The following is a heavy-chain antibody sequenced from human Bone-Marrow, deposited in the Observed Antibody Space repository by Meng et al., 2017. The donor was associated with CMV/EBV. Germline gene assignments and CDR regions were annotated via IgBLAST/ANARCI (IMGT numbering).Heavy chain of an antibody. CDR2: IIPILGIA. CDR3: ARDHSSSWSLGMDV. V-gene: IGHV1-69*04. Sequence: KASGGTFSSYTISWVRQAPGQGLEWMGRIIPILGIANYAQKFQGRVTITADKSTSTAYMELSSLRSEDTAVYYCARDHSSSWSLGMDVWGQGTLVTVSS. J-gene: IGHJ6*02. CDR1: GGTFSSYT. D-gene: IGHD6-13*01.